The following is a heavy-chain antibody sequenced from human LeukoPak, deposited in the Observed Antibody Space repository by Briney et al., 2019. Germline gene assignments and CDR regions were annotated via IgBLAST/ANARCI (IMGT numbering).Heavy chain of an antibody. CDR1: GGSISSGNYY. D-gene: IGHD3-10*01. CDR3: ATYGSGSYRFDP. J-gene: IGHJ5*02. V-gene: IGHV4-31*03. Sequence: SETLSLTCTVSGGSISSGNYYWSWIRQHPGKGLEWIGYIHHSGSSYYNPSLKSRVIISVDTSKNQFSLKLNSVTAADTAVYYCATYGSGSYRFDPWGQGTLVTVSS. CDR2: IHHSGSS.